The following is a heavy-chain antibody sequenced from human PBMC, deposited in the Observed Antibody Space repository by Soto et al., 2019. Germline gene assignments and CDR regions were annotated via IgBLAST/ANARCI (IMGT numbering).Heavy chain of an antibody. CDR3: AKGKTGTTGYYYGMDV. CDR1: GFTFSSYA. V-gene: IGHV3-23*01. Sequence: GSLRLSCAASGFTFSSYAMSWVRQAPGKGLEWVSAISGSGGSTSYADSVKGRFTISTDNSKNTLYLQMNSLRAEDTAVYYCAKGKTGTTGYYYGMDVWGQGTTVTVSS. J-gene: IGHJ6*02. CDR2: ISGSGGST. D-gene: IGHD1-7*01.